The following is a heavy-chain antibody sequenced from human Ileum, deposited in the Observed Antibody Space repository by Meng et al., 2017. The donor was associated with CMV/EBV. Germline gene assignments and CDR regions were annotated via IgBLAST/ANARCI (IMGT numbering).Heavy chain of an antibody. Sequence: GGSLRLSCTASGFTFRSYAMTWVRRAPGRGLEWVSLIRSGGALSYYADSVKGRFTISRDDSKNMLYLQISSLRAEDTAVYYCAKVNFCNGGSCNELDYWGQGALVTVSS. CDR1: GFTFRSYA. CDR3: AKVNFCNGGSCNELDY. V-gene: IGHV3-23*01. CDR2: IRSGGALS. D-gene: IGHD2-15*01. J-gene: IGHJ4*02.